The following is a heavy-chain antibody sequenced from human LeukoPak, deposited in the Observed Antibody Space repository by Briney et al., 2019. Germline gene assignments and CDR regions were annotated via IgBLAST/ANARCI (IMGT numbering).Heavy chain of an antibody. J-gene: IGHJ4*02. Sequence: GASVKVSCKASGGTFRSYAISWVRQAPGQRLDWMGWINGGSGNTKYSPEFQGRVTITRDTSASTAYMELSSLRSEDTAVYYCANPRYDSSGYYYVDWGQGTLVTVSS. V-gene: IGHV1-3*01. CDR1: GGTFRSYA. CDR2: INGGSGNT. CDR3: ANPRYDSSGYYYVD. D-gene: IGHD3-22*01.